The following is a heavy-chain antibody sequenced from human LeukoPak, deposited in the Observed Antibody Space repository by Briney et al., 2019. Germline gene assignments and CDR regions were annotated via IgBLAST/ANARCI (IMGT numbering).Heavy chain of an antibody. CDR2: ISSSSSYI. Sequence: GGSLRLSCAASGFTFSTYSMNWVRQAPGKGLEWVSSISSSSSYIYYADSVKGRFTISRDNAKNSLYLQMNSLRAEDTAVYYCARASSWRYNWFDPWGQGTLVTVSS. CDR1: GFTFSTYS. CDR3: ARASSWRYNWFDP. V-gene: IGHV3-21*01. D-gene: IGHD6-13*01. J-gene: IGHJ5*02.